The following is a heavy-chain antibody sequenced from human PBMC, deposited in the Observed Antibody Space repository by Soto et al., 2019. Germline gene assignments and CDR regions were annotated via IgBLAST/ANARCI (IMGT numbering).Heavy chain of an antibody. Sequence: GGSLRLSCAASGFTFSSYSMNWVRQAPGKGLEWVSYISSSSSSTIYYADSVKGRFTISRDNAKNSLYLQMNSLRAEDTAVYYCARSLVVPAAGIYMDIWGKGTTVTVSS. V-gene: IGHV3-48*01. CDR2: ISSSSSSTI. D-gene: IGHD2-2*01. CDR1: GFTFSSYS. CDR3: ARSLVVPAAGIYMDI. J-gene: IGHJ6*03.